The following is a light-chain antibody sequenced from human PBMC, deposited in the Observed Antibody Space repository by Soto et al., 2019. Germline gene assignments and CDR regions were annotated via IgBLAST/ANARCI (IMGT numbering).Light chain of an antibody. CDR3: QQYGSSPET. CDR2: GAS. Sequence: EIVMTQSPATLSVSPGERATLSCRASQSVSKNYLAWYQQKPGQAPRLLIYGASSRATGIPDRFSGRGSGTDFTLTISRLEPEDFAVYYCQQYGSSPETFGQGTKLEIK. J-gene: IGKJ2*01. V-gene: IGKV3-20*01. CDR1: QSVSKNY.